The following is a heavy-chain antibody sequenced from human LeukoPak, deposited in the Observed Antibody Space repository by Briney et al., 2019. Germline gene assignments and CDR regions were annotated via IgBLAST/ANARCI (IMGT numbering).Heavy chain of an antibody. D-gene: IGHD6-25*01. V-gene: IGHV5-51*01. Sequence: GESLKISCKGSGYRFTSYWIGWVRQIPGKGLEWMAIIYPADSDIRYSPSFQGQVTSSADKSISTAYLQWSSLKASDTAVYYCARSLTAAAGDYWGQGTLVTVSS. CDR3: ARSLTAAAGDY. J-gene: IGHJ4*02. CDR2: IYPADSDI. CDR1: GYRFTSYW.